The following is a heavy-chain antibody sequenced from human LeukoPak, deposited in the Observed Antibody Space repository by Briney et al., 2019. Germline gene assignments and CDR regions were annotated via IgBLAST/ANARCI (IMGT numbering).Heavy chain of an antibody. CDR2: FDPEDGET. J-gene: IGHJ4*02. D-gene: IGHD3-22*01. Sequence: GASVKVSCKVSGYTLTELSMHWVRQAPGKGLEWVGGFDPEDGETIYAQKFQGRVTMTEDTSTDTAYMELSSLRSEDTAVYYCATVVYDSSGYYRTFDYWGQGTLVTVSS. CDR1: GYTLTELS. V-gene: IGHV1-24*01. CDR3: ATVVYDSSGYYRTFDY.